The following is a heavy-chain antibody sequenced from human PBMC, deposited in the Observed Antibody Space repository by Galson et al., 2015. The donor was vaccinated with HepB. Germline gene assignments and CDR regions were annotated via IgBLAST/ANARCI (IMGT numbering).Heavy chain of an antibody. CDR2: ISSSSSYT. CDR3: VKDLAVAEPRPSLNFQH. V-gene: IGHV3-11*06. J-gene: IGHJ1*01. D-gene: IGHD6-19*01. CDR1: GFTFSDYY. Sequence: SLRLSCAASGFTFSDYYMSWIRQAPGKGLEWVSYISSSSSYTNYADSVKGRFTISRDNSKNTLYLQMSSLRAEDTAVYYCVKDLAVAEPRPSLNFQHWGQGTLVTVSS.